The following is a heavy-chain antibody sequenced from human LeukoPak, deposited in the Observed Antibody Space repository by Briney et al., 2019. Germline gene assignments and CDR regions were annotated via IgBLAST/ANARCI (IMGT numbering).Heavy chain of an antibody. J-gene: IGHJ5*02. CDR1: GGSISSGSYY. D-gene: IGHD6-6*01. CDR3: ARGPSSSARFDP. Sequence: SETLSLTCTVSGGSISSGSYYWNWIRQPAGKGLEWIGRIYSSGSTNYNPSLKSRVTISVDTSKNQFSLKLNSVTAADTAVYYCARGPSSSARFDPWGQGTLVTVSS. V-gene: IGHV4-61*02. CDR2: IYSSGST.